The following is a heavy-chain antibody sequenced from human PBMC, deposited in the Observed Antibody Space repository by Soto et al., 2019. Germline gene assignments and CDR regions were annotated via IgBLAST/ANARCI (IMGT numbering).Heavy chain of an antibody. D-gene: IGHD5-18*01. CDR3: ASGSQYNYGALAYFDY. V-gene: IGHV3-30*03. Sequence: QVKLVESGGGVVQPGGCLRLSCAASGFGFDAYGIHWVRRAPGQGLGWVAVITYDGSHKYYRDSVKGRFTISRYNVRKTMFLQMDNVQSVDTTMFFCASGSQYNYGALAYFDYWGEVTLVTFSS. J-gene: IGHJ4*02. CDR2: ITYDGSHK. CDR1: GFGFDAYG.